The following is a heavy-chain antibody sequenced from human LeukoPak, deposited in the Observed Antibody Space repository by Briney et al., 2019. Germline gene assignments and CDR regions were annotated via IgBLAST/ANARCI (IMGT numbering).Heavy chain of an antibody. J-gene: IGHJ4*02. Sequence: GGSILLSCAASGFTFSSYSMNGGRQAPGKGLEWVSYISSSSNTIYYADSVKGRFTISRDNAKNSLFLQMNSLRDEDTSVYYCARAVTVVTRAGLVFDYWGQGTVVSVSS. D-gene: IGHD2-21*02. V-gene: IGHV3-48*02. CDR3: ARAVTVVTRAGLVFDY. CDR1: GFTFSSYS. CDR2: ISSSSNTI.